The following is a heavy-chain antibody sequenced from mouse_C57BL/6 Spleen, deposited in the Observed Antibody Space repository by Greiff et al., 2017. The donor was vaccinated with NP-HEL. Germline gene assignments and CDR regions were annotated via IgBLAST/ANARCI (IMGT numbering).Heavy chain of an antibody. V-gene: IGHV1-55*01. CDR2: IYPGSGST. CDR1: GYTFTSYW. Sequence: QVQLQQPGAELVKPGASVKMSCKASGYTFTSYWITWVKQRPGQGLEWIGDIYPGSGSTNYNEKFKSKATLTVDTSSSTAYMQRSSLTSEDSAVYYCARGGWRGEYYYAMDYWGQGTSVTVSS. D-gene: IGHD2-3*01. CDR3: ARGGWRGEYYYAMDY. J-gene: IGHJ4*01.